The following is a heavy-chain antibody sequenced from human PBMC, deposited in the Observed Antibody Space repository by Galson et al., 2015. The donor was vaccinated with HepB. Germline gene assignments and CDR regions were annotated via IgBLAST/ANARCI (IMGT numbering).Heavy chain of an antibody. J-gene: IGHJ6*02. Sequence: SVKVSCKASGYTFTSYAMNWVRQAPGQGLEWMGWINTNTGNPTYAQGFTGRFVFSLDTSVSTAYLQISSLKAEDTAVYYCARDICSSTSCRGYYYYGMYVWGQGTTVTVS. CDR1: GYTFTSYA. CDR3: ARDICSSTSCRGYYYYGMYV. D-gene: IGHD2-2*01. CDR2: INTNTGNP. V-gene: IGHV7-4-1*02.